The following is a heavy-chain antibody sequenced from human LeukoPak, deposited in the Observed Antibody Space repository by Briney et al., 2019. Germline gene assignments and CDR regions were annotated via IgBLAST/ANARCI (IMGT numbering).Heavy chain of an antibody. CDR2: LYSGDTT. CDR3: ARVGDHFHWYLDL. V-gene: IGHV3-53*01. D-gene: IGHD3-3*02. Sequence: GGSLTLSCEASGFTVATKYMNWVRQAPGKGLEWVSILYSGDTTYYSDSVKGRFTVSRDSSKNTLYLHINSLRAEDTAVYYCARVGDHFHWYLDLWGRGALVTAPS. J-gene: IGHJ2*01. CDR1: GFTVATKY.